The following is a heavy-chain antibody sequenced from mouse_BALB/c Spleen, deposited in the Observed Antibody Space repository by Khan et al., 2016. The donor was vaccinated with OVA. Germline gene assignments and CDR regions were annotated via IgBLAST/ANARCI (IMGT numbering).Heavy chain of an antibody. J-gene: IGHJ4*01. CDR1: GYTFTTYG. CDR2: INTYTGEP. D-gene: IGHD2-14*01. Sequence: QIQLVQSGPELKKPGVTVKISCKASGYTFTTYGMNWVKQAPGKGLKRMGWINTYTGEPTYVDDFKGRFAFSLDTSASTAYLQINNLKNEDTATYFCARVGYSGTMDYWGQGTAVTVSS. V-gene: IGHV9-3-1*01. CDR3: ARVGYSGTMDY.